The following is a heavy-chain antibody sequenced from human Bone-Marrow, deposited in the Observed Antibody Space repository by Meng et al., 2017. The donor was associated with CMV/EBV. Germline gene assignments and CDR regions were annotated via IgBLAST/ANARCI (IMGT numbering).Heavy chain of an antibody. D-gene: IGHD3-10*01. J-gene: IGHJ4*02. CDR1: GFTFSSYG. CDR2: IWYDGSNK. Sequence: SLKIYSAASGFTFSSYGMHWVRQAPGKGLEGVAVIWYDGSNKYYADSVKGRFTISKDNYKNTLYLQTNSLSAEDTAVYYCAKDEGSGSWYLDYWGQGTVVTVSS. CDR3: AKDEGSGSWYLDY. V-gene: IGHV3-33*06.